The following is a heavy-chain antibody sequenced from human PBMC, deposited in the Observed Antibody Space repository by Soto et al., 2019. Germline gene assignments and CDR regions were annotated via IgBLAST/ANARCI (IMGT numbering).Heavy chain of an antibody. V-gene: IGHV1-69*02. D-gene: IGHD3-22*01. CDR1: GGTFSSYT. Sequence: SVKVSCKASGGTFSSYTISWVRQAPGQGLEWMGRIIPILGIANYAQKFQGRVTITADKSTSTAYMELSSLRSEDTAVYYCTIMIVVAPRKYYFDYWGQGTLVTVSS. J-gene: IGHJ4*02. CDR2: IIPILGIA. CDR3: TIMIVVAPRKYYFDY.